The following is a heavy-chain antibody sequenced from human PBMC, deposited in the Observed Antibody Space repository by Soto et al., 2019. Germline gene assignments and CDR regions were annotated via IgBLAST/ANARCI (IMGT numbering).Heavy chain of an antibody. V-gene: IGHV1-46*01. J-gene: IGHJ5*02. D-gene: IGHD6-19*01. Sequence: QVQLVQSGAEVKKPGASVKVSCKASGYTFTSYYMHWVRQAPGQGLEWMGIINPSGGSTSYAQKFQCRVTMTRDTSTSTSDMELSSLRSEDTAVYYCARAGGYSSGWRNWFDPWGQGTLVTVSS. CDR3: ARAGGYSSGWRNWFDP. CDR1: GYTFTSYY. CDR2: INPSGGST.